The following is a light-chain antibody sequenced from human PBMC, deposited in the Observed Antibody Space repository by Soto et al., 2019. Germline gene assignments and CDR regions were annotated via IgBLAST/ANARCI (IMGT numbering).Light chain of an antibody. Sequence: QSALTQPAPVSGSPGQSITISCTGTSSDVGGYNYVSWYQQHPGKAPKLMIYEVSNRPSGVSNRFSGSKSGNTASLTISGVQAEDEADYYCSSYTSSSTLVFGGATKLTVL. CDR3: SSYTSSSTLV. J-gene: IGLJ2*01. V-gene: IGLV2-14*01. CDR2: EVS. CDR1: SSDVGGYNY.